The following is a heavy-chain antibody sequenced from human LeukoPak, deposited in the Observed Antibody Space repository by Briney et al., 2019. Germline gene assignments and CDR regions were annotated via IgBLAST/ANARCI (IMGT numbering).Heavy chain of an antibody. J-gene: IGHJ4*02. Sequence: PSETLSLTCTVSGGSISSSFYYWGWFRQPPGKGLEWMATIYYSGSTYYNPSLKSRVTISVDTPKNQFSLKLSSVTTADTAVYYCARLPWDTAMAPDYWGQGTLVTASS. CDR3: ARLPWDTAMAPDY. CDR1: GGSISSSFYY. V-gene: IGHV4-39*07. D-gene: IGHD5-18*01. CDR2: IYYSGST.